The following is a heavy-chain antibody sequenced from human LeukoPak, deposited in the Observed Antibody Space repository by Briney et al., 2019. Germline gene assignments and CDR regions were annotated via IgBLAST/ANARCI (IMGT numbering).Heavy chain of an antibody. CDR1: TFIGDY. CDR3: ARDGLRYFDWLLPYSDY. Sequence: TFIGDYINKMRQAPGQGLEWMGWINPNSGGTNYAQRFQGRVTMTRDTSISTAYMELSRLRSDDTAVYYCARDGLRYFDWLLPYSDYWGQGTLVTVSS. CDR2: INPNSGGT. V-gene: IGHV1-2*02. D-gene: IGHD3-9*01. J-gene: IGHJ4*02.